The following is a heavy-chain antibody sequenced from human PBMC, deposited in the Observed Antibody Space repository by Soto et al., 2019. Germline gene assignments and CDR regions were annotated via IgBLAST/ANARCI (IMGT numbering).Heavy chain of an antibody. D-gene: IGHD5-12*01. J-gene: IGHJ4*02. CDR2: ISGYNGNT. CDR1: GYTFISYG. V-gene: IGHV1-18*01. Sequence: GASVKVSCKTSGYTFISYGISWVRQAPGQWLEWMGWISGYNGNTNYAQKFQGRVTMTTDTSTSTAYMQLRSLRSDVTAVYYCARVPIGDGYNHLYFDYWGQGTLVTVSS. CDR3: ARVPIGDGYNHLYFDY.